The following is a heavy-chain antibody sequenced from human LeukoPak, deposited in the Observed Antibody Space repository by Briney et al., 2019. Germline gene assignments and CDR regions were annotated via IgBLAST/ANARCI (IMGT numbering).Heavy chain of an antibody. J-gene: IGHJ3*02. CDR2: ISSSSTYI. CDR1: GFTFSSYS. D-gene: IGHD2-2*01. CDR3: ARDSDCSSTSCFSVAFDI. Sequence: GGSLRLSCAASGFTFSSYSMNWVRQAPGKGLEWVSSISSSSTYIYYADSVKGRFTISRDNAKNSLYLQMNSLRAEDTAVYYCARDSDCSSTSCFSVAFDIWGQGTMVTVSS. V-gene: IGHV3-21*01.